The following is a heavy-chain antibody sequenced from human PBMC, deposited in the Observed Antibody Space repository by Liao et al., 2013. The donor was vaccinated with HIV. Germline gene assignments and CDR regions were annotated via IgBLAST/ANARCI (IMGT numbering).Heavy chain of an antibody. V-gene: IGHV4-4*07. CDR1: GGSIANYY. CDR2: IFTTGTT. Sequence: QVQLQESGPGLLKPSETLSLTCTVSGGSIANYYFSWIRQPADKRLEYIGRIFTTGTTDYNPSLKSRVTMSVDTTRNQFFLTLSSVTAADTAVYFCARGVGGPFDSWGRGILVAVSS. J-gene: IGHJ4*02. CDR3: ARGVGGPFDS.